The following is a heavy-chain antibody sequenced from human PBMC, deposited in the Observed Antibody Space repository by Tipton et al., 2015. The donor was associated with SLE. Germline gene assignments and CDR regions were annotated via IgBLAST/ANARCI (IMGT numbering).Heavy chain of an antibody. Sequence: LRLSCAVYGGSFSGYYWSWIRQPPGKGLEWIGEINHSGSTNYNPSLKSRVTISVDTSKNQFSLKLSSVTAADTAVYYCARVSLSGWSGCYFDYWGQGTLVTVSS. CDR2: INHSGST. CDR1: GGSFSGYY. CDR3: ARVSLSGWSGCYFDY. J-gene: IGHJ4*02. D-gene: IGHD6-19*01. V-gene: IGHV4-34*01.